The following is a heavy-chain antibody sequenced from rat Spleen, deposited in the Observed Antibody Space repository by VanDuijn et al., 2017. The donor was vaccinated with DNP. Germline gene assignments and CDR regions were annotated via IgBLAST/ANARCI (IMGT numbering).Heavy chain of an antibody. J-gene: IGHJ1*01. CDR1: GFTFSAYY. Sequence: EVQLVESGGGLVQPGRSLKLSCAASGFTFSAYYMAWVRQAPAKGLEWVAYIGSAAYAPYYGDSVKGRFTISRDNAKSTLYLQMDSLRSGDTATYFCAKAVYNNYWYFDFWGPGTMVTVSS. CDR2: IGSAAYAP. CDR3: AKAVYNNYWYFDF. D-gene: IGHD1-10*01. V-gene: IGHV5-27*01.